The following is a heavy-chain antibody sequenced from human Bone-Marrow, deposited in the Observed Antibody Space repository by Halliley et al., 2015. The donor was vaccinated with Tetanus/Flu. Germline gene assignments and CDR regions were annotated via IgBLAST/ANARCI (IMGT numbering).Heavy chain of an antibody. D-gene: IGHD1-1*01. V-gene: IGHV5-10-1*01. Sequence: EVQLVQSGVEVKKPGESLRISCQGSGYRFTSYWISWVRQMPGKGLEWMGRIDPSAFYPNTSPSFQGHVPIPADKPISTAYLQGSSLKASDTAIYYCARLDEVLERFDNWGQGTLVIVSS. CDR2: IDPSAFYP. J-gene: IGHJ4*02. CDR1: GYRFTSYW. CDR3: ARLDEVLERFDN.